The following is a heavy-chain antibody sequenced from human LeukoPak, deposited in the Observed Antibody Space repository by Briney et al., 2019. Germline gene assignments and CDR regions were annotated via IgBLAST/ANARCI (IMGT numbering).Heavy chain of an antibody. CDR2: IKQDGSKK. CDR1: GFPFSSYW. J-gene: IGHJ4*02. D-gene: IGHD5-24*01. CDR3: TRVGYIDEGIDY. V-gene: IGHV3-7*04. Sequence: GGSLRLSCVASGFPFSSYWMTWVRQAPGKGLEWVANIKQDGSKKSYVDSVKGRFTISRDNAKNSLYLQMNGLRAEDTAIYYCTRVGYIDEGIDYWGQGTLVTVSS.